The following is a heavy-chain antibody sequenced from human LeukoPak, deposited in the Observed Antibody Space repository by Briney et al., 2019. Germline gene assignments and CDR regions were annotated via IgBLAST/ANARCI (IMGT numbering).Heavy chain of an antibody. D-gene: IGHD1-26*01. CDR2: IYTSGST. Sequence: SETLSLTCTVSGGSISSGSYYWSWIRQPAGKGLEWIGRIYTSGSTNYNPSLKSRVTISVDTSKNQFSLKLSSVTASDTAMYYCARPWVGAKDAFDIWGQGTMVTVSS. CDR3: ARPWVGAKDAFDI. J-gene: IGHJ3*02. V-gene: IGHV4-61*02. CDR1: GGSISSGSYY.